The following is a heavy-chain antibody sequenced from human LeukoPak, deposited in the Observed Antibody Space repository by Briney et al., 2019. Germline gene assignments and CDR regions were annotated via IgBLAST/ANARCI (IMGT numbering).Heavy chain of an antibody. CDR2: IYSGGST. CDR1: GFTVSSNY. J-gene: IGHJ4*02. Sequence: GGSLRLSCAASGFTVSSNYMSWVRQAPGKGLEWVSVIYSGGSTYYADSVKGRFTISRDNSKNTLYLQMNSLGGEDTAVYYCARGEYQLPQGNWGQGTLVTVSS. CDR3: ARGEYQLPQGN. D-gene: IGHD2-2*01. V-gene: IGHV3-66*02.